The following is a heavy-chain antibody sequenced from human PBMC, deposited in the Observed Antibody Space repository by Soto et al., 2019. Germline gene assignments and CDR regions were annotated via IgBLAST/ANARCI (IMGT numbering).Heavy chain of an antibody. J-gene: IGHJ6*02. Sequence: GGSLRLSCVASGFTFRDYAMTWVRQAPGKGLEWVSGISSTGGSTDTAVSVKGRFTISRDNSQNTMYLQMNSLRGDDTAIYYCAKSGHMGGGYYSHYYSGMDVWGRGTTVTVSS. V-gene: IGHV3-23*01. CDR1: GFTFRDYA. CDR3: AKSGHMGGGYYSHYYSGMDV. CDR2: ISSTGGST. D-gene: IGHD1-26*01.